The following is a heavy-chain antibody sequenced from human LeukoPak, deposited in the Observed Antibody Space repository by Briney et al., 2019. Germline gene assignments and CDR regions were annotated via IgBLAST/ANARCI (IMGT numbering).Heavy chain of an antibody. CDR1: GFIFDDYA. CDR2: ISWNSGRT. Sequence: GGSLTLSCAASGFIFDDYAMPCVRQSPGKGLEWVSIISWNSGRTDYADSVKGRFTISRDNAKNSLYLQMNSLRAEDTALYYCAEDLHDSSGFDYWGQGTLVTVSS. D-gene: IGHD3-22*01. CDR3: AEDLHDSSGFDY. V-gene: IGHV3-9*01. J-gene: IGHJ4*02.